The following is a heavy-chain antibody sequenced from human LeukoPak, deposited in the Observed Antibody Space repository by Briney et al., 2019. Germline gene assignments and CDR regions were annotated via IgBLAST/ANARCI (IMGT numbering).Heavy chain of an antibody. CDR3: VRDLMSMGATTAYLHD. CDR1: GFTFSDYS. Sequence: PGGSLRLSCAASGFTFSDYSMNWVRQAPGKGLEWVASISRTSRHVYYAGSVKGRFTISRDNAKNSLYLQMNSLRAEDMAVYFCVRDLMSMGATTAYLHDWGQRTLVTDCS. D-gene: IGHD1-26*01. CDR2: ISRTSRHV. J-gene: IGHJ1*01. V-gene: IGHV3-21*01.